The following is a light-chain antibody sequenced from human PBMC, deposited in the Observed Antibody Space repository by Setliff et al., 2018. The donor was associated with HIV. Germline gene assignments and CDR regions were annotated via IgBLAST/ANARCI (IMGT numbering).Light chain of an antibody. CDR2: DVS. CDR3: CSYAGSSTPYV. Sequence: QSALTQPASVSGSPGQSITISCTGTSSDVGGYNYVSWYQQHPGKAPKLVIFDVSKRPSGVSNRFSGSKSGNTASLTISGLQAEDEADYYCCSYAGSSTPYVFGTGTKVTVL. CDR1: SSDVGGYNY. V-gene: IGLV2-23*02. J-gene: IGLJ1*01.